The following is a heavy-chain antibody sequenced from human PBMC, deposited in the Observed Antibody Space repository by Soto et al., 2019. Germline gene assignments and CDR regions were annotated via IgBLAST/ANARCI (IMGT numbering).Heavy chain of an antibody. Sequence: SETLSLSCTVSGGSISSGDYDWSWIRQPPGKGLEWIGYIYYSGSTYYNPSLKSRVTISVDTSKNQFSLKLSSVTAADTAVYYCARVVIVVVTAIEYYFDYWGQGTLVTVSS. CDR3: ARVVIVVVTAIEYYFDY. V-gene: IGHV4-30-4*01. J-gene: IGHJ4*02. D-gene: IGHD2-21*02. CDR1: GGSISSGDYD. CDR2: IYYSGST.